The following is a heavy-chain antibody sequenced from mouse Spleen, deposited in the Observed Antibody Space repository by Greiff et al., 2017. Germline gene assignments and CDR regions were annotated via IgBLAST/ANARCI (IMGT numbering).Heavy chain of an antibody. Sequence: QVQLQQSGAELVRPGTSVKVSCKASGYAFTNYLIEWVKQRPGQGLEWIGVINPGSGGTNYNEKFKGKATLTADKSSSTAYMQLSSLTSEDSAVYFCARWGTNWDYFDYWGQGTTLTVSS. CDR3: ARWGTNWDYFDY. CDR2: INPGSGGT. V-gene: IGHV1-54*01. CDR1: GYAFTNYL. D-gene: IGHD4-1*01. J-gene: IGHJ2*01.